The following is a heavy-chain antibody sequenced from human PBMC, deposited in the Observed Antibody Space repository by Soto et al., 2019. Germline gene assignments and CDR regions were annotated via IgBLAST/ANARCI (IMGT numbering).Heavy chain of an antibody. D-gene: IGHD1-7*01. CDR3: AGTTQSSFDP. J-gene: IGHJ5*02. CDR2: IYHSGST. Sequence: PSETLSITCAVSGGSISSGGYSWSWIRQPPGKGLEWIGYIYHSGSTYYNPSLKSRGAISVDRSKNQFSLKLSSVTAADTAVYYCAGTTQSSFDPCGQGTMVTV. CDR1: GGSISSGGYS. V-gene: IGHV4-30-2*01.